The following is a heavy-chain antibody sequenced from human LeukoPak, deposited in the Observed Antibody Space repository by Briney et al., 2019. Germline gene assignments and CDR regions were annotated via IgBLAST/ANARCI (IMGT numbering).Heavy chain of an antibody. Sequence: GESLQISCKGSGYSFTNYWIGWVRQMPGKGLEWMGIIYPGDSETRYSPSFQGQVTISADKSINTAYLQWSSLRASGTAMYYCARRASSSFDYWGQGTLVIVSS. CDR2: IYPGDSET. CDR1: GYSFTNYW. V-gene: IGHV5-51*01. CDR3: ARRASSSFDY. J-gene: IGHJ4*02. D-gene: IGHD6-13*01.